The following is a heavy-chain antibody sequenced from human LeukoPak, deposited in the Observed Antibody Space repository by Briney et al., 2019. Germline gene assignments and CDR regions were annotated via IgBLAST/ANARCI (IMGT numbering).Heavy chain of an antibody. J-gene: IGHJ4*02. D-gene: IGHD1-26*01. CDR3: ARARYSGKLFDY. Sequence: SSETLPLTCTVSGGSISSGGYYWSWIRQHPGKGLEWIGYIYYSGSTYYNPSLKSRVTISVDTSKNQFSLKLSSVTAADTAVYYCARARYSGKLFDYWGQGTLVTVSS. CDR2: IYYSGST. CDR1: GGSISSGGYY. V-gene: IGHV4-31*03.